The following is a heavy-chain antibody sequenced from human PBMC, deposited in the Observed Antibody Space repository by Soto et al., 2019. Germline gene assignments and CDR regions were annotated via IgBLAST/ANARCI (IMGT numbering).Heavy chain of an antibody. CDR1: GGSISSGDYY. J-gene: IGHJ4*02. Sequence: NPSETLSLTCTVSGGSISSGDYYWSWIRQPPGKGPEWIGYIYYSGSTYYNLSLKSRVTISVDTSKNQFSLKLSSVTAADTAVYYCARYCSGGSCYSYYFDYWGQGTLVTVSS. V-gene: IGHV4-30-4*01. CDR2: IYYSGST. D-gene: IGHD2-15*01. CDR3: ARYCSGGSCYSYYFDY.